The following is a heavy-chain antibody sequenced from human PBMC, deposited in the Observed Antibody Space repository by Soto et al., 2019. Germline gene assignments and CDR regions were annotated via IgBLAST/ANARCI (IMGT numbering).Heavy chain of an antibody. Sequence: ASANFYFNASGDTFNNYVITWVRQAPGQVLEWLGWISVYNGNKNYAKNVKGRVSMTADTSTSTAHMELRSLPSDDTAVYFCARVAITLIRGLKFYFYSMDF. CDR3: ARVAITLIRGLKFYFYSMDF. V-gene: IGHV1-18*01. D-gene: IGHD3-10*01. CDR2: ISVYNGNK. CDR1: GDTFNNYV. J-gene: IGHJ6*01.